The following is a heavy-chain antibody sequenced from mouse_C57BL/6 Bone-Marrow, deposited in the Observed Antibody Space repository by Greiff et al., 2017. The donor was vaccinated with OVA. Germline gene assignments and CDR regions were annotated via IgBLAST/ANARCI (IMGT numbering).Heavy chain of an antibody. D-gene: IGHD3-3*01. V-gene: IGHV1-31*01. CDR3: ARGTGFDY. J-gene: IGHJ2*01. CDR1: GYSFTGYY. Sequence: EVQLQESGPELVKPGASVKISCKASGYSFTGYYMHWVKQSHGHILDWIGYIYPSNGVSSYNQKFKGKATLTVDKSSSTAYMELRSLTSEDAAVYYCARGTGFDYWGQGTTLTVAA. CDR2: IYPSNGVS.